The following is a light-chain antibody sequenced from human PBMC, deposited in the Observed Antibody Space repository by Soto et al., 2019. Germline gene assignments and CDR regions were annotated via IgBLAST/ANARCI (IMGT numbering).Light chain of an antibody. CDR3: QQYNNWWT. V-gene: IGKV3-15*01. J-gene: IGKJ1*01. CDR2: GAS. CDR1: QSVSNN. Sequence: EIVMTQSPATLSASPGERATLSCRASQSVSNNLAWYHQKPGQAPRLLIYGASTRATGIPARFSGSGSGTEFTLTISILQPEDFAFYYCQQYNNWWTFGQGTKVEIK.